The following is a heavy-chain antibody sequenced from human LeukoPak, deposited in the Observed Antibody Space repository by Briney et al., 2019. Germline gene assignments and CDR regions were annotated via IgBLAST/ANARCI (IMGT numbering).Heavy chain of an antibody. CDR2: ISGSGHRT. Sequence: GGTLRLSCAASGFTFSSYGVSWVRQAPGKGLEWVSGISGSGHRTYYADSVKGRFTISRDNSKSTLYLQMNSLRAEDTAVYYCASPGPTRVDYYYMDVWGKGTTVTVSS. V-gene: IGHV3-23*01. J-gene: IGHJ6*03. D-gene: IGHD7-27*01. CDR3: ASPGPTRVDYYYMDV. CDR1: GFTFSSYG.